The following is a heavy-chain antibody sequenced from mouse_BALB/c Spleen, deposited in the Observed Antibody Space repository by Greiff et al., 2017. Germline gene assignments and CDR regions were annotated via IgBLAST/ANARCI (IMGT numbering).Heavy chain of an antibody. CDR2: INPSNGRT. V-gene: IGHV1S81*02. D-gene: IGHD2-2*01. J-gene: IGHJ2*01. CDR3: ARWGYGFDD. Sequence: QVQLQQPGAELVKPGASVKLSCKASGYTFTSYWMHWVKQRPGQGLEWIGEINPSNGRTNYNEKFKSKATLTVDKSSSTAYMQLSSLTSEDSAVYYCARWGYGFDDWGQGTTLTVSS. CDR1: GYTFTSYW.